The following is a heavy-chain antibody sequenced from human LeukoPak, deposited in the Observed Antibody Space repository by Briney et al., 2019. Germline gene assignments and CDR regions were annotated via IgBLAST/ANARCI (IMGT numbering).Heavy chain of an antibody. J-gene: IGHJ4*02. V-gene: IGHV3-48*01. D-gene: IGHD6-13*01. CDR1: GFTFSSYS. CDR2: ISSSSSSTI. Sequence: PGGSLRLSCAASGFTFSSYSMNWVRQAPGKGLEWVSYISSSSSSTIYYADSVKGRFTISRDNAKNSLYLQMNSLRAEDTAVYYCARRGIAAAGIPDDYWGQGTLVTVSS. CDR3: ARRGIAAAGIPDDY.